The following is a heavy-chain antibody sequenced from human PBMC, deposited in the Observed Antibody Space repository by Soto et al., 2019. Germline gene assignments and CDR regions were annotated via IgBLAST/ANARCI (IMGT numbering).Heavy chain of an antibody. CDR3: AGGSRVTRHFDL. Sequence: EVQLLESGGGLQQPGGSLRLSCAASGFTFSTTGMNWVRQAPGKGLEWVSVIGVDGRTTYYADSVKGRFTISRDNSKNTVYLQMDSLKVDDTAVYYCAGGSRVTRHFDLWGRGTLVTVSS. J-gene: IGHJ2*01. CDR1: GFTFSTTG. D-gene: IGHD2-21*02. V-gene: IGHV3-23*01. CDR2: IGVDGRTT.